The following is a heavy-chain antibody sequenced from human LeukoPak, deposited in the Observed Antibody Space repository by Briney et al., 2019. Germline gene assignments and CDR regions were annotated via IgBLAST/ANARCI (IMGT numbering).Heavy chain of an antibody. J-gene: IGHJ2*01. CDR3: ARVYSSSWYFSSWYFDL. V-gene: IGHV1-18*01. CDR1: GYTFTSYG. D-gene: IGHD6-13*01. Sequence: ASVKVSCKASGYTFTSYGISWVRQPPGQGLEWMGWISVYNGNTNYAQKLQGRVTMTTDTSTSTAYMELRSLRSDDTAVYYCARVYSSSWYFSSWYFDLWGRGTLVTVSS. CDR2: ISVYNGNT.